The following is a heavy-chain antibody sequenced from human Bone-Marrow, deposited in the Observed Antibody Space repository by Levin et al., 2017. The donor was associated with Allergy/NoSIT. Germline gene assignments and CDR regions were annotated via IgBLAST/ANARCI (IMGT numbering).Heavy chain of an antibody. V-gene: IGHV3-13*04. CDR3: ARGKKWLPSNRRPHGQSFDY. CDR2: IGTAGDT. D-gene: IGHD5-12*01. J-gene: IGHJ4*02. Sequence: GGSLRLSCAASGFTFSSYDMHWVRQATGKGLEWVSAIGTAGDTYYPGSVKGRFTISRENAKNSLYLQMNSLRAGDTAVYYCARGKKWLPSNRRPHGQSFDYWGQGTLVTVSS. CDR1: GFTFSSYD.